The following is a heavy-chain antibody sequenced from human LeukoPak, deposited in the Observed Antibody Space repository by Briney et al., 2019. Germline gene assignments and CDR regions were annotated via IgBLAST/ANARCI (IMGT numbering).Heavy chain of an antibody. CDR3: AKAAYSSRDRGAFDI. D-gene: IGHD2-2*01. CDR1: GFTFSSSA. CDR2: ISGSGGST. J-gene: IGHJ3*02. V-gene: IGHV3-23*01. Sequence: GGSLRLSRAVSGFTFSSSAMSWVRQAPGKGLEWVSVISGSGGSTYYADSVKGRFTISRDNSQNTLYLRSNSLRAEDTAIYYCAKAAYSSRDRGAFDIWGQGTMVTVSS.